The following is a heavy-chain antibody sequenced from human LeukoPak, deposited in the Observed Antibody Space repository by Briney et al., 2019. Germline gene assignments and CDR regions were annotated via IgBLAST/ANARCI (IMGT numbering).Heavy chain of an antibody. CDR3: ASIRYYDFWSGYPSYYYYYMDV. CDR1: GGSISSSNW. D-gene: IGHD3-3*01. V-gene: IGHV4-4*02. J-gene: IGHJ6*03. CDR2: IYHSGST. Sequence: PSGTLSLTCAVSGGSISSSNWWSWIRQPPGKGLEWIGEIYHSGSTYYNPSLKSRVTISVDTSKNQFSLKLSSVTAADTAVYYCASIRYYDFWSGYPSYYYYYMDVWGKGTTVTVSS.